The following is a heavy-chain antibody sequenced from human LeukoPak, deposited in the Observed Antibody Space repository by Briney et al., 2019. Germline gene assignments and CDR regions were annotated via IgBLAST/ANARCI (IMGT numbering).Heavy chain of an antibody. V-gene: IGHV4-59*01. CDR1: GGSISGYY. D-gene: IGHD5-18*01. CDR3: ARSSWIQYLVDY. J-gene: IGHJ4*02. CDR2: IYYSGST. Sequence: PSETLSLTCTVSGGSISGYYWSWIRQPPGKGLEWIGYIYYSGSTNYNPSLKSRVTISVDTSKNQFSLKLSSVTAADTAVYYCARSSWIQYLVDYWGQGTLVTVSS.